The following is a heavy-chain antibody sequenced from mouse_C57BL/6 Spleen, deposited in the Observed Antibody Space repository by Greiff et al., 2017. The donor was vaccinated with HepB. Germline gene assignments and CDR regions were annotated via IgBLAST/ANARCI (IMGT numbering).Heavy chain of an antibody. CDR1: GYTFTEYT. CDR3: ARQLICDGYSFYAMDY. Sequence: VQLVESGAELVKPGASVKLSCKASGYTFTEYTIHWVKQRPGQGLGWIGWFYPGSGSIKYNEKFKEKATLTADKSTSTVYMELSRLTSEDSAVYFCARQLICDGYSFYAMDYWGQGTSVTVSS. J-gene: IGHJ4*01. CDR2: FYPGSGSI. V-gene: IGHV1-62-2*01. D-gene: IGHD2-3*01.